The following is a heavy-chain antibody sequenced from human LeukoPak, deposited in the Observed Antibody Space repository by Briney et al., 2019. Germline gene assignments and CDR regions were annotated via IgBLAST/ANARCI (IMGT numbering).Heavy chain of an antibody. CDR2: ISYDGGNK. J-gene: IGHJ4*02. CDR3: ARGHTAVTRHFDF. D-gene: IGHD4-17*01. V-gene: IGHV3-30*04. CDR1: GFTFSRSA. Sequence: GGSLRLSCAASGFTFSRSAMHWVRQAPGKGLEWVAIISYDGGNKYYADSVKGRFTISRDNSKNTLYLQMNSLRAEDTAVYYCARGHTAVTRHFDFWGQGTLVTVSS.